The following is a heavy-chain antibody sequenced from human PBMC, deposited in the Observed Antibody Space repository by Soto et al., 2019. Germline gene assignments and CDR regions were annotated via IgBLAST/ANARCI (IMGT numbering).Heavy chain of an antibody. V-gene: IGHV3-48*03. Sequence: PGGSLRLSCAASGFTFSSYEMNWVRQAPGKGLEWVSYISSSGSTIYYADSVKGRFTISRDNAKNSLYLQMNSLRAEDTAVYYCARLMTTVVTRRTFDAFDIWGQGTMVTVS. CDR3: ARLMTTVVTRRTFDAFDI. D-gene: IGHD4-17*01. CDR1: GFTFSSYE. J-gene: IGHJ3*02. CDR2: ISSSGSTI.